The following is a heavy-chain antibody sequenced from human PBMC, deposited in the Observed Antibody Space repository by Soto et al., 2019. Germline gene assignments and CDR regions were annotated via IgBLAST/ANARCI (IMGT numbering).Heavy chain of an antibody. CDR2: IYYSGST. D-gene: IGHD3-22*01. CDR3: ARVVVVITTWGNWFDP. V-gene: IGHV4-30-4*01. CDR1: GGSISSGDYY. J-gene: IGHJ5*02. Sequence: KTSETLSLTCTVSGGSISSGDYYWSWIRQPPGKGLEWIGYIYYSGSTYYNPSLKSRVTISVDTSKNQFSLKLSSVTAADTAVYYCARVVVVITTWGNWFDPWGQGTLVTVSS.